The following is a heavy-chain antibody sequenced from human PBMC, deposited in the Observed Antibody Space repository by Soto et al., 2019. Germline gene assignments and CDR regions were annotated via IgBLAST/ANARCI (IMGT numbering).Heavy chain of an antibody. CDR3: TKGIAAAGIVY. CDR2: IRSKANSYAT. Sequence: PGGSLRLSCAASGFTFSGSAMHWVRQASGKGLEWVGRIRSKANSYATAYAASVKGRFTISRDDSKNTAYLQMNSLKTEDTAVYYCTKGIAAAGIVYWGQGTLVTVSS. CDR1: GFTFSGSA. D-gene: IGHD6-13*01. J-gene: IGHJ4*02. V-gene: IGHV3-73*01.